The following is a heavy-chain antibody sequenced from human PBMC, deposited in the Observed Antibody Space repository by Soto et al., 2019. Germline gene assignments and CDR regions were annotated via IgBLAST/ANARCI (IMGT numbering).Heavy chain of an antibody. CDR3: ARSPSDSIIYYYIY. J-gene: IGHJ4*02. V-gene: IGHV1-69*06. CDR2: VLPFSGTT. Sequence: QVQLVQSGPEVRKPGSSVKVSCKASGGTFSSFAIIWVRQAPGQGLEWMGGVLPFSGTTNYAQKFQGRVTITADTSTSTAYMERSSRRSEDTAVYYCARSPSDSIIYYYIYWGQGTLVTVSS. CDR1: GGTFSSFA. D-gene: IGHD3-22*01.